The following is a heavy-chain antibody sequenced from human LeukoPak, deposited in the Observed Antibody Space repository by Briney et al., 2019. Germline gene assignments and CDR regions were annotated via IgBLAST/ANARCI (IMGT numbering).Heavy chain of an antibody. CDR3: ARAREMATVNWFDP. D-gene: IGHD5-24*01. CDR1: GGTFSSYA. CDR2: IIPIFGTA. J-gene: IGHJ5*02. V-gene: IGHV1-69*05. Sequence: SVKVSYKASGGTFSSYAISWVRQAPGQGLEWMGGIIPIFGTANYAQKFQGRVTITTDESTSTAYMELSSLRSEDTAVYYCARAREMATVNWFDPWGQGTLVTVSS.